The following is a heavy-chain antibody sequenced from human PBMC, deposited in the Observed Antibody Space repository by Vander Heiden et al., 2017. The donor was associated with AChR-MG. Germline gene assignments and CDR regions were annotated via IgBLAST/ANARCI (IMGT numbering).Heavy chain of an antibody. CDR3: ARDILPYGSGWYDYMDV. Sequence: QVQLQESGPGLVKPSQTLSLTCTVSGGSISSGGYYWSWIRQHPGKGLEWIGYIYYSGSTYYNPSLKSRVTISVDTSKNQFSLKLSSVTAADTAVYYCARDILPYGSGWYDYMDVWGKGTTVTVSS. D-gene: IGHD3-10*01. CDR1: GGSISSGGYY. V-gene: IGHV4-31*03. CDR2: IYYSGST. J-gene: IGHJ6*03.